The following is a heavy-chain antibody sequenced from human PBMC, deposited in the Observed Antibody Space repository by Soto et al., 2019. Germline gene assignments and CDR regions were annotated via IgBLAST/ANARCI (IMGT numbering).Heavy chain of an antibody. J-gene: IGHJ4*02. CDR1: GFTFSDYP. V-gene: IGHV3-30*04. Sequence: QVQLVESGGGVVQPGRSLSLSCAASGFTFSDYPMHWVRQAPGKGLEWVAVISYDGRVKYYVDSVKGRFTISRDDSKNALYLQMNSLRVDATAVYYCARDFIVGAPDYFDEWCQGTLVTVSS. D-gene: IGHD1-26*01. CDR3: ARDFIVGAPDYFDE. CDR2: ISYDGRVK.